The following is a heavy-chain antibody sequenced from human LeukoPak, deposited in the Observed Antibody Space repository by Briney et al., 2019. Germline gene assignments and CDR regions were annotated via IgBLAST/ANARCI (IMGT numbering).Heavy chain of an antibody. Sequence: SETLSLTCAVYGGSFSGYYWSWIRQPPGKGLEWIGEINHSGSTNYNPSLKSRVTISVDTSKNQFPLKLSSVTAADTAVYYCARGGYYDSSGYPRTFDYWGQGTLVTVSS. CDR3: ARGGYYDSSGYPRTFDY. D-gene: IGHD3-22*01. J-gene: IGHJ4*02. CDR1: GGSFSGYY. CDR2: INHSGST. V-gene: IGHV4-34*01.